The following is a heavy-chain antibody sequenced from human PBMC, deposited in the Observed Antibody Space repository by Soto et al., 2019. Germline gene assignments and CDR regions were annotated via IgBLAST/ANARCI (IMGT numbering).Heavy chain of an antibody. D-gene: IGHD3-16*02. Sequence: GGSLRLSCAASGFTFSSYSMNWVRQAPGKGLEWVSSISSSSSYIYYADSVKGRFTISRDNAKNSLYLQMNSLRAEDTAVYYCARERVQPGLKIWGSYRYPTPLDYWGQGTLVTVSS. CDR3: ARERVQPGLKIWGSYRYPTPLDY. J-gene: IGHJ4*02. V-gene: IGHV3-21*01. CDR2: ISSSSSYI. CDR1: GFTFSSYS.